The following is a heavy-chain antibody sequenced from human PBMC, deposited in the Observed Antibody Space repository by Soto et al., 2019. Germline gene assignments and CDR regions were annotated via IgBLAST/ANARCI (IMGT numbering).Heavy chain of an antibody. CDR1: GFTVSSNY. CDR3: ARDYNDYGDSRGFDY. J-gene: IGHJ4*02. CDR2: IYSGGST. D-gene: IGHD4-17*01. Sequence: GGSLRLSCAASGFTVSSNYMSWVRQAPGKGLEWVSVIYSGGSTYYADSVKGRFTISRDNSKNTLYLQMNSLRAEDTAVYYCARDYNDYGDSRGFDYWGQGTLVTVSS. V-gene: IGHV3-66*01.